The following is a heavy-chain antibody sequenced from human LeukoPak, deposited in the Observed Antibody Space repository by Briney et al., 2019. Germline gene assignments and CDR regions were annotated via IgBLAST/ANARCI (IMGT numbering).Heavy chain of an antibody. CDR1: GYTFTGYY. CDR3: ARDPSQRGYSGYALLY. D-gene: IGHD5-12*01. CDR2: INPNSGGT. J-gene: IGHJ4*02. V-gene: IGHV1-2*02. Sequence: ASVKVSCKASGYTFTGYYMHWVRQAPGQGLEWMGWINPNSGGTNYAQKFQGRVTMTRDTPISTAYMELSRLRSDDTAVYYCARDPSQRGYSGYALLYWGQGTLVTVSS.